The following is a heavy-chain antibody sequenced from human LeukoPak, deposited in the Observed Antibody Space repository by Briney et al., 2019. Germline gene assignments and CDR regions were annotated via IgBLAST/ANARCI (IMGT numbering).Heavy chain of an antibody. D-gene: IGHD6-19*01. CDR3: ATEDSSGWYSVGI. V-gene: IGHV1-2*06. Sequence: ASVKVSCKASGYTFTGYYMHWVRQAPGQGLEWMGRINPNSGGTIYAQKFQGRVTMTEDTSTDTAYMELSSLRSEDTAVYYCATEDSSGWYSVGIWGQGTMVTVSS. CDR1: GYTFTGYY. CDR2: INPNSGGT. J-gene: IGHJ3*02.